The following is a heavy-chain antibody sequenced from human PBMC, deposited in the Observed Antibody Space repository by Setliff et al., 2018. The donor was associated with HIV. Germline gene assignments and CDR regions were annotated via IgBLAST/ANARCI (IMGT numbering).Heavy chain of an antibody. CDR2: INHSGTA. CDR3: AGLSDFLDY. Sequence: SETLSLTCAVYGGSLSSSYRTWIRQAPGKGLEWIGEINHSGTANYNPSLKSRVTMSLDRSKRQFSLKLTSLTAADTAVYYCAGLSDFLDYWGLGNLVTVSS. CDR1: GGSLSSSY. V-gene: IGHV4-34*01. D-gene: IGHD2-21*01. J-gene: IGHJ4*02.